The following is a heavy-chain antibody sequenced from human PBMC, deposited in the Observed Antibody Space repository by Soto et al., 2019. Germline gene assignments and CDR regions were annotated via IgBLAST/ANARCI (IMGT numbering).Heavy chain of an antibody. CDR2: INPSGGST. J-gene: IGHJ6*02. CDR3: ARDRIGWNSGEQYYYYYYGMDV. V-gene: IGHV1-46*01. CDR1: GYTFTSYY. D-gene: IGHD1-7*01. Sequence: QVQLVQSGAEVKKPGASVKVSCKASGYTFTSYYMHWVRQAPGQGLEWMGIINPSGGSTSYAQKFQGSVTMTRDTSTSTVYMELSSLRSEDTAVYYCARDRIGWNSGEQYYYYYYGMDVWGQGTTVTVSS.